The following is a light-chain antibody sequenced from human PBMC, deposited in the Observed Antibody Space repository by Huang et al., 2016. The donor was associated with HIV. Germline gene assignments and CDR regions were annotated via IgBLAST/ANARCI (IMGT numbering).Light chain of an antibody. V-gene: IGKV1-39*01. J-gene: IGKJ3*01. Sequence: DIQMTQSPSSLSASLGDRITITCRASQTSNTYLNWYQQKSGRAPKLRIYDASSLKSGVPSRCRGSGSGTDFSLTISNLQPEDFATYYCQQSYSAPFTFGPGTKLNV. CDR1: QTSNTY. CDR3: QQSYSAPFT. CDR2: DAS.